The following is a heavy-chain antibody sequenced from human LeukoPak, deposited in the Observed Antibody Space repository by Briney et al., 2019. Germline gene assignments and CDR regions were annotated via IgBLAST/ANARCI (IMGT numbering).Heavy chain of an antibody. CDR1: GGSISSSSYY. J-gene: IGHJ6*03. V-gene: IGHV4-39*01. D-gene: IGHD6-13*01. Sequence: PSETLSLTCTVSGGSISSSSYYWGWIRQPPGKGLAWIGNIYYSGSTYYNPSLKSRVTISVDTSKNQFSLNLSSVTAADTGVYYCARHRGWQQLAPGGQRYYYYYYYMDVWGKGTTVTVSS. CDR2: IYYSGST. CDR3: ARHRGWQQLAPGGQRYYYYYYYMDV.